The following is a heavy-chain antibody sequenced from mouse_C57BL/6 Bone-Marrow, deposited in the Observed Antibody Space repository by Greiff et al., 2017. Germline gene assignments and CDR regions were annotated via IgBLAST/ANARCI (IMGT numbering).Heavy chain of an antibody. CDR1: GYTFPRYW. J-gene: IGHJ3*01. CDR2: IDPNSGGT. CDR3: ARRNYGSSPAWCAY. V-gene: IGHV1-72*01. D-gene: IGHD1-1*01. Sequence: QLQLKQPGAELVKPGASVKLSCKASGYTFPRYWIPCVKQRPGRGLAWIGRIDPNSGGTKYNEKFTSKATLTVDKPSSTAYMQLSSLTSEDSAVYDGARRNYGSSPAWCAYWGQGTLVTVSA.